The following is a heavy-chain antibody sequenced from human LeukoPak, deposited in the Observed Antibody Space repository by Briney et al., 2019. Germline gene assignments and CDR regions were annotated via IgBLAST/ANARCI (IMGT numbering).Heavy chain of an antibody. CDR1: ENTVTEVA. Sequence: ASVKVSCKVSENTVTEVAIHWVRQTGEGLEWMGGFHPKDADMIYAQKFQGRVTMTQDTSTDTAYMELSSLRSEDTAIYYCTTVYYTLLPGYLNQMDVWGKGTTVTVSS. J-gene: IGHJ6*04. CDR2: FHPKDADM. CDR3: TTVYYTLLPGYLNQMDV. V-gene: IGHV1-24*01. D-gene: IGHD3-9*01.